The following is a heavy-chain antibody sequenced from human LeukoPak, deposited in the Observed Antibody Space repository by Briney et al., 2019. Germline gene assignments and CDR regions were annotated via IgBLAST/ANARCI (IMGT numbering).Heavy chain of an antibody. V-gene: IGHV3-7*01. CDR2: IKQDGSEK. Sequence: GGSLRLSCAASGFTFSNYWMSWVRQAPGKGLEWVANIKQDGSEKFYVDSVKGRFTISRDNAKKSLYLQMNSLRVEDTAVYYCARALYGSGSPSWGQGTLVTVSS. D-gene: IGHD3-10*01. J-gene: IGHJ4*02. CDR3: ARALYGSGSPS. CDR1: GFTFSNYW.